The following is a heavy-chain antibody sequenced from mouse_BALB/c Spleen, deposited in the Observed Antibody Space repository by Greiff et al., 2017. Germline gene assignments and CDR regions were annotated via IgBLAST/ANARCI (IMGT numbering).Heavy chain of an antibody. J-gene: IGHJ1*01. CDR2: IRLKSNNYAT. D-gene: IGHD2-3*01. V-gene: IGHV6-6*02. CDR1: GFTFSNYW. Sequence: EVQLQESGGGLVQPGGSMKLSCVASGFTFSNYWMNWVRQSPEKGLEWVAEIRLKSNNYATHYAESVKGRFTISRDDSKSSVYLQMNNLRAEDTGIYYCTRRDGYYLDWYFDVWGAGTTVTVSS. CDR3: TRRDGYYLDWYFDV.